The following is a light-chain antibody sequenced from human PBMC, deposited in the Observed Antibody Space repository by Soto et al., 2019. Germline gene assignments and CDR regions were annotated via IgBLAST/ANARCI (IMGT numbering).Light chain of an antibody. CDR3: SSYTSSDTYV. V-gene: IGLV2-14*03. J-gene: IGLJ1*01. CDR2: DVS. CDR1: SSDVGNYNY. Sequence: QAVVTQPASVSGSPGQSITISCTGTSSDVGNYNYVSWHQHHPGKAPKLMINDVSNRPSGVSNRFSGSKSGNTASLTISGLQAEDEADYYCSSYTSSDTYVFGTGTKLTVL.